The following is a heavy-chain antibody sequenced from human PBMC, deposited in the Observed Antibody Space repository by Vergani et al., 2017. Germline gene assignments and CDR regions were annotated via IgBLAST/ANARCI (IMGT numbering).Heavy chain of an antibody. CDR1: GYTFTRYS. CDR3: ARDRCGGGSCRTYYYYGMDV. D-gene: IGHD2-15*01. Sequence: QVQLVQSGSELMKPGASVKVSCKASGYTFTRYSINWVRQAPGHGLEWMGWIYTNTGNPPYAQDFTGRFVFSLDTSVSPAYLQISSLKAEDTAVYYCARDRCGGGSCRTYYYYGMDVWGQGTTVTVSS. CDR2: IYTNTGNP. J-gene: IGHJ6*02. V-gene: IGHV7-4-1*02.